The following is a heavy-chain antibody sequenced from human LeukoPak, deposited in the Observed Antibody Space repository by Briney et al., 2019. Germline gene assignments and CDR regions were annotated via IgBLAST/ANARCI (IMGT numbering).Heavy chain of an antibody. V-gene: IGHV3-7*01. CDR2: IKQDGSEK. Sequence: GGSLRLSCAASGFTFSSYWMSWVRQAPGKGLEWVANIKQDGSEKYYVDSVKGRFTISRDNAKNSLYLQMNSLRAEDTAVYYCARDLDRVGDYDILTGYYDYWGQGTLVTVSS. CDR1: GFTFSSYW. D-gene: IGHD3-9*01. J-gene: IGHJ4*02. CDR3: ARDLDRVGDYDILTGYYDY.